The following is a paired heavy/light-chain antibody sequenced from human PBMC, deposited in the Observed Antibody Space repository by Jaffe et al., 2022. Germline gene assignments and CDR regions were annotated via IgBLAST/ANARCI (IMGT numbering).Heavy chain of an antibody. V-gene: IGHV1-69*05. CDR2: IIPIFGTA. J-gene: IGHJ2*01. CDR1: GGTFSSYA. CDR3: ARNEPYYGSGSSLYWYFDL. Sequence: QVQLVQSGAEVKKPGSSVKVSCKASGGTFSSYAISWVRQAPGQGLEWMGGIIPIFGTANYAQKFQGRVTITTDESTSTAYMELSSLRSEDTAVYYCARNEPYYGSGSSLYWYFDLWGRGTLVTVSS. D-gene: IGHD3-10*01.
Light chain of an antibody. Sequence: EIVLTQSPGTLSLSPGERATLSCRASQSVSSSYLAWYQQKPGQAPRLLIYGASSRATGIPDRFSGSGSGTDFTLTISRLEPEDFAVYYCQQYGSSNTFGQGTKVEIK. CDR2: GAS. CDR1: QSVSSSY. J-gene: IGKJ1*01. V-gene: IGKV3-20*01. CDR3: QQYGSSNT.